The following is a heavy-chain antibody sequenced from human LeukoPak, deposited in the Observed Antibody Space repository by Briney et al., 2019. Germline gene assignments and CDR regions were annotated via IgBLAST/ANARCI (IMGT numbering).Heavy chain of an antibody. CDR2: IYYSGST. D-gene: IGHD2-2*01. V-gene: IGHV4-59*01. J-gene: IGHJ2*01. Sequence: SETLSLTCTVSGGSISSNYWSWIRRPPGKGLECIGYIYYSGSTNYNPSLKSRITISVDTSKNQFSLKLSSVPAADTAMYYCARTAMVPAAMHTWCFDLWGRGTLVTVSS. CDR1: GGSISSNY. CDR3: ARTAMVPAAMHTWCFDL.